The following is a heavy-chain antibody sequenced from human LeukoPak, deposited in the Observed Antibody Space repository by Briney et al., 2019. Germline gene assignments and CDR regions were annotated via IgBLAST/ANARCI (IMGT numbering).Heavy chain of an antibody. CDR1: GGSISSSGYY. CDR2: IYHSGST. V-gene: IGHV4-30-2*01. Sequence: SQTLSLTCTVSGGSISSSGYYWSWIRQPPGKGLEWIGYIYHSGSTYYNPSFKSRVTISVDRSKNQFSLRLNSVTAADTAVYYCARKEGPSIAARPIVNWGQGTLVTVSS. CDR3: ARKEGPSIAARPIVN. J-gene: IGHJ4*02. D-gene: IGHD6-6*01.